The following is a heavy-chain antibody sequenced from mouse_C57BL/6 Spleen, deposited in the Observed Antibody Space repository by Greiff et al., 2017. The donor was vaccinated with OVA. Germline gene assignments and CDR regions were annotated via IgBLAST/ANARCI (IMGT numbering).Heavy chain of an antibody. CDR2: ISYDGSN. CDR3: ARGPSTMVTPWFAY. V-gene: IGHV3-6*01. Sequence: VQLKESGPGLVKPSQSLSLTCSVTGYSITSGYYWNWIRQFPGNKLEWMGYISYDGSNNYNPSLKNRISITRDTSKNQFFLKLNSVTTEDTATYYCARGPSTMVTPWFAYWGQGTLVTVSA. D-gene: IGHD2-2*01. CDR1: GYSITSGYY. J-gene: IGHJ3*01.